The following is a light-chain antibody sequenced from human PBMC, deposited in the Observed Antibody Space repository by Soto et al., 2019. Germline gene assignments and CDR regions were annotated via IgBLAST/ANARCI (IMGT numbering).Light chain of an antibody. CDR1: SSDVGGYKY. CDR2: DVS. CDR3: SSYTSSSTLVL. V-gene: IGLV2-14*01. Sequence: QSALTQPASVSGSPGQSITISCTGTSSDVGGYKYVSWYQHHPGKAPKLMIYDVSYRPSGVSNRFSGSKSGNTASLTISGLQAEDEADYYCSSYTSSSTLVLFGGGTQLTVL. J-gene: IGLJ7*01.